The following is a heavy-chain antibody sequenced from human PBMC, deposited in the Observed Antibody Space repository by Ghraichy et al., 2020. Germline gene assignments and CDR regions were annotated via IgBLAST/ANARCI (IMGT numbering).Heavy chain of an antibody. CDR2: IYYSGST. CDR1: GGSISSGDYY. J-gene: IGHJ5*02. Sequence: SETLSLTCTVPGGSISSGDYYWSWIRQPPGKGLEWIGYIYYSGSTYYNPSLKSRVTISVDTSKNQFSLKLSSVTAADTAVYNCARARRGFWSGYYTANWFDPWGQGTLVTVSS. CDR3: ARARRGFWSGYYTANWFDP. D-gene: IGHD3-3*01. V-gene: IGHV4-30-4*01.